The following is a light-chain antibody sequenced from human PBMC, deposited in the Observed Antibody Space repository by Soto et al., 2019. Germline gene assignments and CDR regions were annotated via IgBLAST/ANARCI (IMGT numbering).Light chain of an antibody. J-gene: IGKJ5*01. CDR2: AAS. V-gene: IGKV1-6*02. CDR3: QKDYIPPTT. Sequence: AIQLTQSPSSLSASVGDRITITCRASQDISNDLGWFQQKPGKAPKLLIYAASILQTGVPSRFSGSGSGSAFSPTIPSLQPEDFAIYSCQKDYIPPTTFGRGTRREIK. CDR1: QDISND.